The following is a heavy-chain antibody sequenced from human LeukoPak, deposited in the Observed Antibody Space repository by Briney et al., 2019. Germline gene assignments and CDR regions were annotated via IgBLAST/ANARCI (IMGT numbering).Heavy chain of an antibody. CDR2: VHLDGRT. D-gene: IGHD3-3*01. J-gene: IGHJ4*02. CDR3: AREGGFYRPLDY. Sequence: SETLSLTCAVSGGSVSSTNWWTWFRQPPGKGLEWIGEVHLDGRTNYNPSLTSRLTMSVDLYENHISLRLTSVTAADTAVYYCAREGGFYRPLDYSGQGTLVTVSS. CDR1: GGSVSSTNW. V-gene: IGHV4-4*02.